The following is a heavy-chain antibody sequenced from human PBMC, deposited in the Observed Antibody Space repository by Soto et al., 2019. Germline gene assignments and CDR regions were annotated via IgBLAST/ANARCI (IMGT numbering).Heavy chain of an antibody. CDR3: AIKPELEMANYR. D-gene: IGHD3-10*01. CDR2: ISGSGGST. V-gene: IGHV3-23*01. Sequence: GGSLRLSCAASGFTFSSYAMSWVRQAPGKGLEWVSAISGSGGSTYYADSVKGRFTISRDNSKNTLYLQMNSLRAEDTAVYYCAIKPELEMANYRWGQGTLVTVSS. CDR1: GFTFSSYA. J-gene: IGHJ4*02.